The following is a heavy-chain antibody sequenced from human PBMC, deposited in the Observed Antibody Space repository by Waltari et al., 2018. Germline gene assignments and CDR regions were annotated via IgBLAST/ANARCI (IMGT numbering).Heavy chain of an antibody. CDR3: ARLSSSWNEKGAFDI. V-gene: IGHV3-7*01. CDR1: GVTLGGFG. J-gene: IGHJ3*02. CDR2: MNRDGSET. Sequence: EVQLVESGGGLVQPGGSLRLSCGGPGVTLGGFGMGWVRKAPGKGLDWVANMNRDGSETYYVDSVKGRFTISRDNAKNSLYLEMNTLRVEDTAIYYCARLSSSWNEKGAFDIWGQGTMVTVSS. D-gene: IGHD6-13*01.